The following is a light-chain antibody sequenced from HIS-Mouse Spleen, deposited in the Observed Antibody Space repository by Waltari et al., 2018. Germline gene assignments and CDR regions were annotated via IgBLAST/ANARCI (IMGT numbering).Light chain of an antibody. Sequence: SYELTQPPSVSVSPGQTARIPCPGDALQKQYAYWYQQKSGQAPVLVIYEDSKRPSGIHERFSGSSSGTMATLTISGAQVEDEADYYCYSTDSSGNHRVFGGGTKLTVL. J-gene: IGLJ2*01. CDR3: YSTDSSGNHRV. V-gene: IGLV3-10*01. CDR1: ALQKQY. CDR2: EDS.